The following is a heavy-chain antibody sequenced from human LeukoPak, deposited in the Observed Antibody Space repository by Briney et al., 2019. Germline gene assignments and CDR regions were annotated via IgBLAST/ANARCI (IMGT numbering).Heavy chain of an antibody. CDR1: GGSISSSSYY. V-gene: IGHV4-39*07. J-gene: IGHJ4*02. D-gene: IGHD2-15*01. Sequence: PSETLSLTCTVSGGSISSSSYYWGWIRQPPGKGLEWIGSIYYSGSTYYNPSLKSRVTISVDTSKNQFSLKLSSVTAADTAVYYCARVPSGGSCYYGLCYFDYWGQGTLVTVSS. CDR3: ARVPSGGSCYYGLCYFDY. CDR2: IYYSGST.